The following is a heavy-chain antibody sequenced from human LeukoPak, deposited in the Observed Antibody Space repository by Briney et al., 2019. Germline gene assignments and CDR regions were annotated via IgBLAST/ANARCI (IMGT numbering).Heavy chain of an antibody. CDR3: ARDSNYYDSSGYYLDAFDI. V-gene: IGHV4-59*13. CDR1: GGSISSYY. CDR2: IYYSGST. J-gene: IGHJ3*02. Sequence: SETLSLTCTVSGGSISSYYWSWIRQPPGEGLEWIGYIYYSGSTNYNPSLKSRVTISVDTSKNQFSLKLSSVTAADTAVYYCARDSNYYDSSGYYLDAFDIWGQGTMVTVSS. D-gene: IGHD3-22*01.